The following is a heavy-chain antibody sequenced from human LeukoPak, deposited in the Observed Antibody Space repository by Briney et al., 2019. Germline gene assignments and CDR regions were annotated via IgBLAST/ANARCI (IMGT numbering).Heavy chain of an antibody. CDR1: GFTLRNYG. CDR2: ISYGGNYK. V-gene: IGHV3-30*18. J-gene: IGHJ4*02. D-gene: IGHD6-19*01. Sequence: GGSLRLSCAASGFTLRNYGMHWVRQAPGKGLEWVAVISYGGNYKFYADSVKGRFTISKDTSKNTLYLQMNSLRTEDTAMYYCAKADSSDWYNLDFWGQGTLVTVST. CDR3: AKADSSDWYNLDF.